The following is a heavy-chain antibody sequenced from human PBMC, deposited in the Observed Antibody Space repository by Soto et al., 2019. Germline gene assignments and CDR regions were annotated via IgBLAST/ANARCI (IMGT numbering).Heavy chain of an antibody. J-gene: IGHJ6*03. CDR1: GFTFSTHA. CDR3: IKGGSYARPGYYYMDV. CDR2: VSGNGGYT. Sequence: GGSLRLSCAVSGFTFSTHAMSWVRQAPGKGLEWVSTVSGNGGYTYYADSVKGRFTISRDNSKNTLYLQMNSLRAEDAAVYHCIKGGSYARPGYYYMDVWGRGTTVTVSS. D-gene: IGHD3-16*01. V-gene: IGHV3-23*01.